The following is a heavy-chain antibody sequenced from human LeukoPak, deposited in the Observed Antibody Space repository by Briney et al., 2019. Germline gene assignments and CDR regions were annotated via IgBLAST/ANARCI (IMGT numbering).Heavy chain of an antibody. Sequence: RGSLRLSCAASGFTFSSYSMNWVRQAPGKGLEWVSYISSSSSTIYYADSVKGRFTISRDNAKNSLYLQMNSLRAEDTAVYYCARGGYGPDYWGQGTLVTVSS. CDR1: GFTFSSYS. J-gene: IGHJ4*02. CDR2: ISSSSSTI. D-gene: IGHD1-1*01. CDR3: ARGGYGPDY. V-gene: IGHV3-48*01.